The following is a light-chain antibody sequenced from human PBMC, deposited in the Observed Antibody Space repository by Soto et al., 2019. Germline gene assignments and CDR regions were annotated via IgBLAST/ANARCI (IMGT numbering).Light chain of an antibody. CDR2: GAS. Sequence: EIVMTQSPATLSVSPGDRATLSCRASQSLSTNLAWYQQKPGQAPRLLFYGASTRAIGVPARFSGSGSGTEFTLTISSLQSEDSAVYFCQHYNDWPRVTFGQGTRLE. CDR1: QSLSTN. CDR3: QHYNDWPRVT. J-gene: IGKJ5*01. V-gene: IGKV3-15*01.